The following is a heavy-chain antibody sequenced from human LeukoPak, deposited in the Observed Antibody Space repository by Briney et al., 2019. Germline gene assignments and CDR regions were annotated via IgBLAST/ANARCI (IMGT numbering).Heavy chain of an antibody. J-gene: IGHJ4*02. V-gene: IGHV4-30-2*01. D-gene: IGHD1-26*01. CDR2: IYHSGST. Sequence: TSETLSLTCAVSGGSISSGGYSWSWIRQPSGKGLEWIGYIYHSGSTYYNPSLKSRVTISVDRSKNQFSLKLSSVTAADTAVYYCARGGKGYFDYWGQGTLVTVSS. CDR1: GGSISSGGYS. CDR3: ARGGKGYFDY.